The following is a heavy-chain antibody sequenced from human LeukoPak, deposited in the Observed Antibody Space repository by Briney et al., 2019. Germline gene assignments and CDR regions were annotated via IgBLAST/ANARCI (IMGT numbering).Heavy chain of an antibody. CDR2: INPTSGGT. CDR3: ARLVGLSTTASY. J-gene: IGHJ4*02. Sequence: ASVKVSCKASGYTFIGYYLHWVRQAPGQGLEWMGWINPTSGGTNYAQKFQDRVIMTRDTSINTAYMELSRLTSDDTAVYYCARLVGLSTTASYRGQGTLVIVSS. CDR1: GYTFIGYY. D-gene: IGHD5/OR15-5a*01. V-gene: IGHV1-2*02.